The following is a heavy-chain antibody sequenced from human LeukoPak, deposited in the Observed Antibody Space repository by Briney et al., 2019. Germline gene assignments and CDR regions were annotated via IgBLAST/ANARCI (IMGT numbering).Heavy chain of an antibody. CDR2: ISGSGGSI. J-gene: IGHJ4*02. D-gene: IGHD6-13*01. CDR3: ARTYSAYSSSFYDY. CDR1: GFTFSNYA. V-gene: IGHV3-23*01. Sequence: PGGSLRLSCAASGFTFSNYAMSWVRQAPGKGLEWVSGISGSGGSIYYADSVKGRFTISRDNSKSTLYLQMNSLRAEDTAVYYCARTYSAYSSSFYDYWGQGTLVTVSS.